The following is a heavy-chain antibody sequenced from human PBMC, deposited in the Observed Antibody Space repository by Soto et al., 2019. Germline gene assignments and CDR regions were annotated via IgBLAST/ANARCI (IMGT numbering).Heavy chain of an antibody. CDR1: GYTFTSYG. CDR2: ISAYNGNT. J-gene: IGHJ4*02. CDR3: ARAYRYYYGSGSYYIDDY. D-gene: IGHD3-10*01. Sequence: QVQLVQSGAEVKKPGASVKVSCKASGYTFTSYGISWVRQAPGQGLEWMGWISAYNGNTNYTQKLQGRVTMTTDTSTSTAYMELRSLRSDDTAVYYCARAYRYYYGSGSYYIDDYWGQGTLVTVSS. V-gene: IGHV1-18*01.